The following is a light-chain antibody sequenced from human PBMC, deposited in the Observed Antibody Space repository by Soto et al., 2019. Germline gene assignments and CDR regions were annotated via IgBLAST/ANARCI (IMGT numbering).Light chain of an antibody. CDR1: KGISSN. CDR3: QQFNSYPIT. Sequence: DTQWTQSPSFLSASVRDIVPITCRVSKGISSNLAWYQQKPGKAPKLLIYAASTLQSGVPSRFSGSGSGTEFTPTISSLQPEDFATYYCQQFNSYPITFGQGTQLEIK. V-gene: IGKV1-9*01. CDR2: AAS. J-gene: IGKJ5*01.